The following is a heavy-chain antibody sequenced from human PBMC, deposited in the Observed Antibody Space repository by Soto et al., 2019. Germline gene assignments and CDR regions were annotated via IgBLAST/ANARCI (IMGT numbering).Heavy chain of an antibody. V-gene: IGHV3-30-3*01. D-gene: IGHD2-2*01. CDR3: ARVRLYHERAFDI. J-gene: IGHJ3*02. CDR2: ISFTGRDK. Sequence: VVSLRLSCAASGFTFSNYAMRWVRQAPGKGLEWVGIISFTGRDKYYADSVKGRFTMSRDNSKNTLFLEMNSLRVDDTAIYYCARVRLYHERAFDIWGQGTMVTVSS. CDR1: GFTFSNYA.